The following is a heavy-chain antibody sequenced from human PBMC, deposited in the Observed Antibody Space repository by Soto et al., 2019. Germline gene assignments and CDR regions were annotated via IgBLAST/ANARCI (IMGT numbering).Heavy chain of an antibody. Sequence: GGSLRLSCAASGFTFSSYAMSWVRQAPGKGLEWVSAISGSGGSTYYADSVKGRFTISRDNSKNTLYLQMSSLRAEDTAKYYCARDRGYSTGYYFPFDYWGQGALVTVSS. CDR3: ARDRGYSTGYYFPFDY. D-gene: IGHD6-19*01. CDR2: ISGSGGST. J-gene: IGHJ4*02. CDR1: GFTFSSYA. V-gene: IGHV3-23*01.